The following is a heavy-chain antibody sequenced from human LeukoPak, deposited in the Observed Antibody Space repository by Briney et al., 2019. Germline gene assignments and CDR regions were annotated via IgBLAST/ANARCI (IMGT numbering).Heavy chain of an antibody. V-gene: IGHV4-59*08. Sequence: SETLSLTCTVSGDSISSYYWSWIRQPPGKGREWIGYIYYSGSTNYNPSLKSRVSISVDTSKNQFSLKLSSVTAADTAVYYCARGGAMDVWGRGTTVTVSS. J-gene: IGHJ6*02. CDR3: ARGGAMDV. D-gene: IGHD1-26*01. CDR1: GDSISSYY. CDR2: IYYSGST.